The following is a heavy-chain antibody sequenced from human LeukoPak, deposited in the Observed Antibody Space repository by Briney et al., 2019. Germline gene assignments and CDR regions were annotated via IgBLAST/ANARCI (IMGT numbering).Heavy chain of an antibody. D-gene: IGHD6-13*01. Sequence: GGSLRLSCAASGFTFTSYWMSWVRQAPGKGLEWVANIKEDGSEKYYVDSVKGRFTISRDNAKNSMYLQMNSLRAEDTAVYYCVREIGSAARGRWGQGTLVTVSS. J-gene: IGHJ4*02. CDR2: IKEDGSEK. CDR3: VREIGSAARGR. V-gene: IGHV3-7*05. CDR1: GFTFTSYW.